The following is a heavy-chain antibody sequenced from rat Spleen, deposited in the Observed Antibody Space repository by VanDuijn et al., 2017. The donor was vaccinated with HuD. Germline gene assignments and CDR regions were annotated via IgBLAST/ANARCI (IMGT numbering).Heavy chain of an antibody. J-gene: IGHJ2*01. V-gene: IGHV2-30*01. D-gene: IGHD4-3*01. CDR1: GFSLTSYN. Sequence: QVQLKESGPGLVQPSQTLSLTCTVPGFSLTSYNVHWVRQPTGKGLEWMGIIWTGGSTDYNSALRSRLSISRDTSKSQVFLKMNSLQTEDIATYYCARGFGFYTGDYFDYWGQGVMVTVSS. CDR2: IWTGGST. CDR3: ARGFGFYTGDYFDY.